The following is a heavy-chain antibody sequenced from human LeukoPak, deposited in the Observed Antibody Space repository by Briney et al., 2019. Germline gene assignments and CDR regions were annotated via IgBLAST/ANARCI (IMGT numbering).Heavy chain of an antibody. CDR3: ATYHSGTSGDWFDP. Sequence: GESLKISCKGSGYSFNSYWIGWVRQMPGKGLEWMGIIYPEISETRYSPSFQGQVTISADKSISTAYLQWSSLKTSDTAIYYCATYHSGTSGDWFDPWGQGTLVTVSS. V-gene: IGHV5-51*01. D-gene: IGHD1-26*01. CDR2: IYPEISET. J-gene: IGHJ5*02. CDR1: GYSFNSYW.